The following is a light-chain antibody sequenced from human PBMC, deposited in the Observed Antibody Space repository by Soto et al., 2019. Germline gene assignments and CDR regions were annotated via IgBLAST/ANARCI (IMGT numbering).Light chain of an antibody. CDR3: QKRRKWQRS. V-gene: IGKV3-11*01. Sequence: EIVLTQSPATLSLSPGERATLSCRASQSVSSYLVWYQQKPGQAPRLLIYDASNRATGIPARFSGSGSGTDFYLTISSLVTEDCAFYCYQKRRKWQRSFGGGTKVEIK. J-gene: IGKJ4*01. CDR1: QSVSSY. CDR2: DAS.